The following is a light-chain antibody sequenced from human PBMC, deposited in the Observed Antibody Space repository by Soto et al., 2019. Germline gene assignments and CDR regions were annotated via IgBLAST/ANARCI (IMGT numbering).Light chain of an antibody. CDR1: TPNIGARYD. Sequence: QSVLTQPPSVSGAPGQRVTISCTGSTPNIGARYDVHWYQQLPGRPPKLFIYGNNNRPSGVPDRFSGSKSDTSASLAITGLQAEDEADYFCQSYDSSLSGYVFGTGTKVTVL. CDR2: GNN. CDR3: QSYDSSLSGYV. V-gene: IGLV1-40*01. J-gene: IGLJ1*01.